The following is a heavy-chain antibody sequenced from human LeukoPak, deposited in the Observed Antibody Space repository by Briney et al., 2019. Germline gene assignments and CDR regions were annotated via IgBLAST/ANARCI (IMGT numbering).Heavy chain of an antibody. Sequence: SETLSLICSVSCGSISGYYWSRIRQPPGKGLEWIGEINHSGTTNYNPSLKSRVTISVDTSKNQFSLMPSSVTAAVTAVYDCSKERGMRYWGQGTLVTVSS. CDR1: CGSISGYY. J-gene: IGHJ4*02. D-gene: IGHD3-10*01. V-gene: IGHV4-34*01. CDR3: SKERGMRY. CDR2: INHSGTT.